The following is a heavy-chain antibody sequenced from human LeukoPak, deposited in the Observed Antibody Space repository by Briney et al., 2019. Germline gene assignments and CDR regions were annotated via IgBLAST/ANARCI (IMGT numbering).Heavy chain of an antibody. Sequence: GGSLRLSCAASGFTFSDYSMNWVRQAPGKGLEWVSVIYSGGSTYYADSVKGRFTISRDNSKNTLYLQMNSLRAEDTAVYYCARDLGEWGQGTLVTVSS. CDR1: GFTFSDYS. J-gene: IGHJ4*02. D-gene: IGHD2-21*01. CDR2: IYSGGST. CDR3: ARDLGE. V-gene: IGHV3-53*01.